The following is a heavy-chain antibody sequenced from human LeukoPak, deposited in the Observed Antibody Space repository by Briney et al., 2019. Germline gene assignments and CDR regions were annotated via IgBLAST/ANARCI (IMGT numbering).Heavy chain of an antibody. V-gene: IGHV1-46*03. CDR3: ARDWPTMGDAFDI. Sequence: ASVKVSCKASGYIFTSYYMHWVRQAPGQGLEWMGIINPSGGSTSYAQKFQGRVTMTRDTSTSTVYMELSSLRSEDTAVYYCARDWPTMGDAFDIWGQGTMVTVSS. D-gene: IGHD3-10*01. CDR2: INPSGGST. CDR1: GYIFTSYY. J-gene: IGHJ3*02.